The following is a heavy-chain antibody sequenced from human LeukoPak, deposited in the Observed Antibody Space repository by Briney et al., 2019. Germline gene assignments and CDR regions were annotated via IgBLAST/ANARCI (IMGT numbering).Heavy chain of an antibody. CDR2: INGRGGST. Sequence: PGGALRLSCAGSGFSLTSYGMTWVRAAPGWGLEWVSGINGRGGSTYYADSVKSRFTISTNNSKNTLYLQINSRRAEDTALYYCARYQCRGGWFDPCGQGTLVTVSA. CDR3: ARYQCRGGWFDP. D-gene: IGHD6-19*01. CDR1: GFSLTSYG. J-gene: IGHJ5*02. V-gene: IGHV3-23*01.